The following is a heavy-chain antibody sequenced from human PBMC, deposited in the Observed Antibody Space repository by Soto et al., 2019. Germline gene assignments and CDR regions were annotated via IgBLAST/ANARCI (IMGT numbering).Heavy chain of an antibody. D-gene: IGHD6-19*01. CDR3: ARASYSSGWYGRSQGNNWFDP. Sequence: QVQLQQWGAGLLKPSETLSLTCAVYGGSFSGYYWSWIRQPPGKGLEWIGEINHSGSTNYNPSLKSRVTISVDTSKNQFSLKLSSVTAADTAVYYCARASYSSGWYGRSQGNNWFDPWAQGTLVTVSS. J-gene: IGHJ5*02. CDR2: INHSGST. V-gene: IGHV4-34*01. CDR1: GGSFSGYY.